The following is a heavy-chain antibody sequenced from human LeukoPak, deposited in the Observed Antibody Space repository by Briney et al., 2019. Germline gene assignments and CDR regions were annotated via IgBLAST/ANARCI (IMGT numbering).Heavy chain of an antibody. CDR1: GGSISGYY. J-gene: IGHJ4*02. D-gene: IGHD2-15*01. CDR3: ARHYCSGGNCYYFDH. V-gene: IGHV4-59*08. Sequence: PSETLSLTCTVSGGSISGYYWSWIRQPPGQGLEWIGFIYYRGTSKYNPSLMSRVTMSVDTSKNQVSLKLSSVTVADTAVYYCARHYCSGGNCYYFDHWGQGTLVTVSS. CDR2: IYYRGTS.